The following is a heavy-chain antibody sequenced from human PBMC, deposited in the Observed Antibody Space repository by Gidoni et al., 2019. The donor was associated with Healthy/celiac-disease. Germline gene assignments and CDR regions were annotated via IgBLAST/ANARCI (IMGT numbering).Heavy chain of an antibody. CDR1: GFTFGDYA. Sequence: EVQLVESGGGLVQPGRSLRLSCPASGFTFGDYAMSWFRQAPGKWLEWVGFIRSKAYGGTTEYAASVKGRFTISRDDSKSIAYLQMNSLKTEDTAVYYCTREEGVGANYRGYFDYWGQGTLVTVSS. D-gene: IGHD1-26*01. J-gene: IGHJ4*02. CDR2: IRSKAYGGTT. CDR3: TREEGVGANYRGYFDY. V-gene: IGHV3-49*03.